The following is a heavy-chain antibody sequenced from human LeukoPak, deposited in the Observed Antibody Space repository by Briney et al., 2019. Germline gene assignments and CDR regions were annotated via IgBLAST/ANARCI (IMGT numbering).Heavy chain of an antibody. Sequence: ASVKVSCKACGYTFSDYYMHWVRQAPGQGLEWMGWISPKSGGANFAEKFQGRVTMNRDTSIRTVYMELSRVTYDETGVYYCARGVGTSWLDPWGQGTLVSVSS. D-gene: IGHD2-2*01. J-gene: IGHJ5*02. V-gene: IGHV1-2*02. CDR2: ISPKSGGA. CDR3: ARGVGTSWLDP. CDR1: GYTFSDYY.